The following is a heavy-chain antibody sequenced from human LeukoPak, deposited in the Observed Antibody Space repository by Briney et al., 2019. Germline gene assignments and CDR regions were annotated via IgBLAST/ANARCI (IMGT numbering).Heavy chain of an antibody. V-gene: IGHV3-21*01. CDR3: ARGYDSGTYYVY. CDR2: ITSSSNYI. Sequence: TGGSLRLSCAASGFIFSNYGMHWVRQAPGKGLEWVSSITSSSNYIYYADSVKGRFTISRDNAKNSLYLQMNSLRAEDTAVYYCARGYDSGTYYVYWGQGTLVTVSS. D-gene: IGHD3-22*01. CDR1: GFIFSNYG. J-gene: IGHJ4*02.